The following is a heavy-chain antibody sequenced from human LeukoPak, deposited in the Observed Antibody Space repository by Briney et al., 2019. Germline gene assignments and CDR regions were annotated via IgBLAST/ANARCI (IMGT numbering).Heavy chain of an antibody. Sequence: GGSLRLSCAASGFTFSSYSMNWVRQAPGKGLEWVSSISSSSSYIYYADSVKGRFTISRDNAKNSLYLQMNSLRAEDTAVYYCARDSSYDSSGYYFRAGAFDIWGQGTMVTVSS. CDR2: ISSSSSYI. J-gene: IGHJ3*02. CDR3: ARDSSYDSSGYYFRAGAFDI. V-gene: IGHV3-21*01. CDR1: GFTFSSYS. D-gene: IGHD3-22*01.